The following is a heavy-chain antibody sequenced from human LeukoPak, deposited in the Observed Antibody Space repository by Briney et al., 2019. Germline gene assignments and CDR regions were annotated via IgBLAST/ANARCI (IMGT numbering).Heavy chain of an antibody. D-gene: IGHD2-15*01. CDR3: ARRGGYCSGGSCELDY. Sequence: SQTLSLTCTVSGGSISSGSYYWSWIRQPAGKGLEWIGRIYTSGSTNYNPSLKSRVTISIDTSKSQFSLKLNSVTAADTAVYYCARRGGYCSGGSCELDYWGQGTLVTVSS. CDR1: GGSISSGSYY. CDR2: IYTSGST. V-gene: IGHV4-61*02. J-gene: IGHJ4*02.